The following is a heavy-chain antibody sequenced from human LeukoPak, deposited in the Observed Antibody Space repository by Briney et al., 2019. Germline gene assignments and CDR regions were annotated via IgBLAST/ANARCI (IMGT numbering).Heavy chain of an antibody. CDR2: ISSSSSYI. D-gene: IGHD1-7*01. CDR1: GFTFSDYY. Sequence: PGGSLRLSCAASGFTFSDYYMSWIRQAPGKGLEWVSSISSSSSYIYYADSVKGRFTISRDNAKNSLYLQINSLRAEDTAVYYCAGDRGRNWNYLSWVYYYMDVWGKGTTVTVSS. V-gene: IGHV3-11*06. J-gene: IGHJ6*03. CDR3: AGDRGRNWNYLSWVYYYMDV.